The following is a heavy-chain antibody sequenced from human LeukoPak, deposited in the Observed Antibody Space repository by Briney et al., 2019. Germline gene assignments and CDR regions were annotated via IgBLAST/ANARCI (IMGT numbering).Heavy chain of an antibody. CDR1: GFTFSSYW. CDR3: ARAYYDFWSGYYDY. CDR2: IKQDGSEK. V-gene: IGHV3-7*01. D-gene: IGHD3-3*01. Sequence: GGSLRLSCAASGFTFSSYWMSWVRQAPGKGLKWVANIKQDGSEKYYVDSVKGRFTISRDNAKNSLYLQMNSLRAEDTAVYYCARAYYDFWSGYYDYWGQGTLVTVSS. J-gene: IGHJ4*02.